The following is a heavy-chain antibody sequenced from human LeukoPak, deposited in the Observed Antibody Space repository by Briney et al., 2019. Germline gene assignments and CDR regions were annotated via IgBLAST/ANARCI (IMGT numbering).Heavy chain of an antibody. CDR2: IKQDGSEK. Sequence: GGSLRLSCAASGFTFSSYWMSWVRQAPGRGLEWVGNIKQDGSEKYYADSVKGRFTISRDNAKNSLYLQMNSLRAEDTAVYYCARTPKGGDYWGQGALVTVSS. CDR1: GFTFSSYW. J-gene: IGHJ4*02. D-gene: IGHD2-15*01. CDR3: ARTPKGGDY. V-gene: IGHV3-7*01.